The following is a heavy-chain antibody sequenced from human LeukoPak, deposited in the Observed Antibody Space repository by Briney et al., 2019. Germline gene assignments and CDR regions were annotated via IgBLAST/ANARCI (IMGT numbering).Heavy chain of an antibody. V-gene: IGHV1-69*13. D-gene: IGHD5-24*01. CDR1: GPTYSRYA. Sequence: GASVKVSCKASGPTYSRYAISWVRQAPGQGLEWMGGIIPIFGTANYAQKFQGRVTITADESTSTAYMELSSLRSEDTAVYYCSREGSDGYNRWGQGSLVTVSS. CDR2: IIPIFGTA. CDR3: SREGSDGYNR. J-gene: IGHJ4*02.